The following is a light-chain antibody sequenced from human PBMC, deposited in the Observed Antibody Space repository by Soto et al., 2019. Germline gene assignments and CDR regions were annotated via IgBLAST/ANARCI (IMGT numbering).Light chain of an antibody. CDR2: KAS. CDR1: ESVKSW. Sequence: DIQMTQSPSTLSASIGDRVTITCRASESVKSWLAWYQQKAGKAPKFLIYKASTLESGVPSRFSGSGSGTEFTLTISSLQSEDFAVYYCHQYDDGPYTFGQGTKVDIK. CDR3: HQYDDGPYT. J-gene: IGKJ2*01. V-gene: IGKV1-5*03.